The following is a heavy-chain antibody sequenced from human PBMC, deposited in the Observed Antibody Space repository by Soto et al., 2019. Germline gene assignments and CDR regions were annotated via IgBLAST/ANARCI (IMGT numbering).Heavy chain of an antibody. D-gene: IGHD3-16*01. CDR2: ISSSSYT. Sequence: GGSLRLSCAASGFTFSDYYMSWIRQAPGKGLEWVSYISSSSYTNYADSVKGRFTISRDNAKNSLYLQMNSLRAEDTAVYYCARVTYGWQRNDAFDIWGQGTMVTVS. V-gene: IGHV3-11*06. J-gene: IGHJ3*02. CDR3: ARVTYGWQRNDAFDI. CDR1: GFTFSDYY.